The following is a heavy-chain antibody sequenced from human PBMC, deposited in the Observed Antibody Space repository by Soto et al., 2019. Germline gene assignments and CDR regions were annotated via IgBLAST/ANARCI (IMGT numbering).Heavy chain of an antibody. CDR2: IIPIFGTA. V-gene: IGHV1-69*13. CDR3: ARVADIVATIGYYYYGMDV. D-gene: IGHD5-12*01. Sequence: GASVKVSCKASGGTFSSYAISWVRQAPGQGLEWMGGIIPIFGTANYAQKFQGRVTITADESTSTAYMELSSLRSEDTAVYYCARVADIVATIGYYYYGMDVWGQGTTVTVSS. J-gene: IGHJ6*02. CDR1: GGTFSSYA.